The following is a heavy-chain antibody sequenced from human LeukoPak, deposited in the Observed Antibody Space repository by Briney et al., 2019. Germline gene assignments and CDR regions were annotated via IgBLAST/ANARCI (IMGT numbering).Heavy chain of an antibody. V-gene: IGHV3-11*01. CDR3: AREISSTSEY. D-gene: IGHD3-3*01. CDR1: GFTFSDYY. Sequence: GGSLRLPCAASGFTFSDYYMSWIRQAPGKGLEWVSYISSSGSTIYYADSMKGRFTISRDNAKNSLYLQMNSLRAEDTVVYYCAREISSTSEYWGQGALVTVSS. J-gene: IGHJ4*02. CDR2: ISSSGSTI.